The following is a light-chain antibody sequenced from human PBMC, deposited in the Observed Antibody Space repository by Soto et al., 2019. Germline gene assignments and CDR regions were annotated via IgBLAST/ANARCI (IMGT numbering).Light chain of an antibody. CDR2: DAS. CDR1: QSISSW. Sequence: FEITQSPSPMSASVGERVTITCRASQSISSWFAWYQQKPGKAPKLLIYDASTLESGVPSGFSGSGSGTEFTLTITSLQPDDFATYYCQQYNTYPSTFGQGTKVDI. CDR3: QQYNTYPST. J-gene: IGKJ1*01. V-gene: IGKV1-5*01.